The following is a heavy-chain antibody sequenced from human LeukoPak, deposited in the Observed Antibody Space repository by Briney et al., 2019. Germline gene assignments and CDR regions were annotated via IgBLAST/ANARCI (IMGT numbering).Heavy chain of an antibody. J-gene: IGHJ4*02. CDR1: GFSLSDYY. CDR3: ARGTVVTPERGYYFDY. V-gene: IGHV3-11*04. D-gene: IGHD4-23*01. CDR2: ITATGSTT. Sequence: GGSLRLSCAASGFSLSDYYMTWIRQVPGKGLEWISYITATGSTTYYADSLKGRLTISRDTAKSFVYLQMNSLRVDDTAVYYCARGTVVTPERGYYFDYWGQGTLVTVSS.